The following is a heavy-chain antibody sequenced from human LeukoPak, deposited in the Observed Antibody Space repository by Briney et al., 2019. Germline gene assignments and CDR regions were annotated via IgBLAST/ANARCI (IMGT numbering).Heavy chain of an antibody. CDR1: GFTFSSYA. J-gene: IGHJ5*01. Sequence: GGSLRLSCAASGFTFSSYAMHWVRQAPGKGLEWVAVISYDGSNKYYADSVKGRFTISRDNSKNTLYLQMNSLRAEDTAVYYCARGVWFGESGFDSWGQGTLVTVSS. V-gene: IGHV3-30*04. CDR2: ISYDGSNK. CDR3: ARGVWFGESGFDS. D-gene: IGHD3-10*01.